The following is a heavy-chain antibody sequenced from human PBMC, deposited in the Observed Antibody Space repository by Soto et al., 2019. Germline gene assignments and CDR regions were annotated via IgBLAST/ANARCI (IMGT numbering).Heavy chain of an antibody. CDR1: GGSISSYY. CDR3: ARLRKYSSSSEGGYYYYGMDV. D-gene: IGHD6-6*01. V-gene: IGHV4-59*01. Sequence: SETLSLTCTVSGGSISSYYWSWIRQPPGKGLEWIGYIYYSGSTNYNPSLKSRVTISVDTSKNQFSLKLSSVTAADTAVYYCARLRKYSSSSEGGYYYYGMDVWGQGTTVTVS. CDR2: IYYSGST. J-gene: IGHJ6*02.